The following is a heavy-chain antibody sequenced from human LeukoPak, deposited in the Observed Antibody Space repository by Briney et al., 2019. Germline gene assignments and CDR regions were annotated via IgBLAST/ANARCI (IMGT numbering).Heavy chain of an antibody. V-gene: IGHV3-30-3*01. Sequence: GGSLRLSCAASGFTFSSYAMHWVRQAPGKGLEWVAVISYDGSNKYYADSVKGRFTISRDNSKNTLYLQMNSLRAEDTAVYYCASDLGGWPGPAVDYWGQGTLVTVSS. CDR3: ASDLGGWPGPAVDY. CDR1: GFTFSSYA. J-gene: IGHJ4*02. D-gene: IGHD1-26*01. CDR2: ISYDGSNK.